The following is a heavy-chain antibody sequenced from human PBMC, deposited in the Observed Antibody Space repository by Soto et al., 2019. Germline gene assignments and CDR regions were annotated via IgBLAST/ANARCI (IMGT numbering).Heavy chain of an antibody. CDR1: GLAFPIDD. D-gene: IGHD3-16*02. J-gene: IGHJ3*01. V-gene: IGHV1-8*01. Sequence: QVQLVQSGAEVKKPGASVQVSCKASGLAFPIDDIIWVRQTIGQGLEFMGWMNPSGRNTGYTQKFQGRATFTWNTPTNTAYMDLSGLRSVDTAVYYCARYRTKVPVAFDVWGQGTMVTVSS. CDR3: ARYRTKVPVAFDV. CDR2: MNPSGRNT.